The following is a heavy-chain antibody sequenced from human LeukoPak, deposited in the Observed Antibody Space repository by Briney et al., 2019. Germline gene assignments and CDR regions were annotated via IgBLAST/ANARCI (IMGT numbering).Heavy chain of an antibody. CDR1: GYTLTELS. CDR2: FDPEDGET. D-gene: IGHD1-26*01. Sequence: ASVKVSCKVSGYTLTELSMHWVRQAPGKGLEWMGGFDPEDGETIYAQKFQGRVTMTEDTSTDTAYMELSSLRSEDTAVYYCALAESGSFPDCAFDIWGQGTMVTVS. J-gene: IGHJ3*02. V-gene: IGHV1-24*01. CDR3: ALAESGSFPDCAFDI.